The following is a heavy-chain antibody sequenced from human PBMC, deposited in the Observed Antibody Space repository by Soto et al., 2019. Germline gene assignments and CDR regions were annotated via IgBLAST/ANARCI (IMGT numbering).Heavy chain of an antibody. J-gene: IGHJ6*03. CDR3: AKRGISIVVVPAARPGDYDYYMDV. CDR2: ISGSGGST. CDR1: GFTFSSYA. V-gene: IGHV3-23*01. Sequence: LRLSCAASGFTFSSYAMSWVRQAPGKGQEWVSAISGSGGSTYYADSVKGRFTISRDNSKNTLYLQMNSLRAEDTAVYYCAKRGISIVVVPAARPGDYDYYMDVWGKGTTVTVSS. D-gene: IGHD2-2*01.